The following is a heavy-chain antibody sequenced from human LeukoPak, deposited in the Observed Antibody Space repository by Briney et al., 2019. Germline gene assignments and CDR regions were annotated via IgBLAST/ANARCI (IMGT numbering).Heavy chain of an antibody. J-gene: IGHJ6*02. CDR3: AKDLLAVAGNYYYYGMDV. D-gene: IGHD6-19*01. Sequence: GGSLRLSCAASGFTFSSYAMSWVRQTPGKGLEWVSPINGSGGSTYYADSVKGRFTISRDNSKNTLYLQMNSLRAEDTAVYYCAKDLLAVAGNYYYYGMDVWGQGTTVTVSS. CDR2: INGSGGST. V-gene: IGHV3-23*01. CDR1: GFTFSSYA.